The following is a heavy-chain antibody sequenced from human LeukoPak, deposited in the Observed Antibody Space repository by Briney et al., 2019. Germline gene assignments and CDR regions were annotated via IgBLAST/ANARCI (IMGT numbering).Heavy chain of an antibody. D-gene: IGHD3-22*01. CDR3: ARDCERGITSIVTFDH. CDR2: INPNSGGT. CDR1: GYTFTGYY. V-gene: IGHV1-2*02. J-gene: IGHJ4*02. Sequence: ASVKVSCKASGYTFTGYYIHWVRQAPGQGLEWMGWINPNSGGTNYAQKFQGRVTMTTDTSISTAYIDLSRLRSDDTAVYYCARDCERGITSIVTFDHWGQGTLVTVSS.